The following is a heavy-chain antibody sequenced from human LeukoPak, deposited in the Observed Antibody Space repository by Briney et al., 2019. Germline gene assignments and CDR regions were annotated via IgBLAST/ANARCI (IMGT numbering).Heavy chain of an antibody. Sequence: PSETLSLTCTVSGGSISSYYWSWIRQPPGKGLEWNGYIYYSGSTNYNPSLKSRVTISVDTSKNQFSLKLSSVTAADTAVYYCARQYSSSWLAWFDPWGQGTLVTVSS. D-gene: IGHD6-13*01. V-gene: IGHV4-59*01. J-gene: IGHJ5*02. CDR3: ARQYSSSWLAWFDP. CDR1: GGSISSYY. CDR2: IYYSGST.